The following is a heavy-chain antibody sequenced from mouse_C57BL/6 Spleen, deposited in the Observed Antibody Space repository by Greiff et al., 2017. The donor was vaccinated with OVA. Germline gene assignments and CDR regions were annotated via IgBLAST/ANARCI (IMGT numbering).Heavy chain of an antibody. V-gene: IGHV5-17*01. Sequence: EVKVVESGGGLVKPGGSLKLSCAASGFTFSDYGMPWVRQAPEKGLEWVAYISSGRSTIYYADTVKGRFTISRDNAKNTLFLQMTSLRSEDTAMYSCARPGYDPSAGFAYWGQGTLVTVSA. CDR1: GFTFSDYG. D-gene: IGHD2-3*01. CDR3: ARPGYDPSAGFAY. CDR2: ISSGRSTI. J-gene: IGHJ3*01.